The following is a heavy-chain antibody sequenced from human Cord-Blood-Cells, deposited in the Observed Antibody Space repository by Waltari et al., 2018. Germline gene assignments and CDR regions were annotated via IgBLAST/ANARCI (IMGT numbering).Heavy chain of an antibody. J-gene: IGHJ2*01. D-gene: IGHD6-6*01. CDR1: GYSISSGYY. Sequence: QVQLQESGPGLVKPSETLSLTCTVSGYSISSGYYWGWIRQPPGKGLEWIGSIYHSGSTYHNPSLKSRVTISVDTSKTQFSLKLSSVTAADTAVYYCARGEADGSSSWYFDLWGRGTLVTVSS. CDR2: IYHSGST. V-gene: IGHV4-38-2*02. CDR3: ARGEADGSSSWYFDL.